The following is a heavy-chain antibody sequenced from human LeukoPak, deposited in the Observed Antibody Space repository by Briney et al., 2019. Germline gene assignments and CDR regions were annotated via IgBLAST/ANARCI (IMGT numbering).Heavy chain of an antibody. CDR3: ARPHDYGGKPAAFDI. CDR1: GYTFITYW. V-gene: IGHV5-51*01. Sequence: GESLKISCKGSGYTFITYWIGWVRQMPGKGLEWMGIIYPGDSNTRYSPSFQGQVTISADKSINTAYLQWSSLKASDTAMYYCARPHDYGGKPAAFDIWGQGTMVTVSS. CDR2: IYPGDSNT. J-gene: IGHJ3*02. D-gene: IGHD4-23*01.